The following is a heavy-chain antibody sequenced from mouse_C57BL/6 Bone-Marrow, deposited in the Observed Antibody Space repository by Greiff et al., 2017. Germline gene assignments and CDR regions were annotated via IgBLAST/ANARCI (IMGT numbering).Heavy chain of an antibody. D-gene: IGHD3-3*01. V-gene: IGHV14-2*01. CDR2: IDPEDGET. CDR1: GFNIKDYY. CDR3: AGCNYVDY. J-gene: IGHJ2*01. Sequence: EVQLQESGAELVKPGASVKLSCTASGFNIKDYYMHWVKQRTEQGLEWIGRIDPEDGETKYAPKFPGKATITADTSSNTAYLQLSSLTSEDTAVYYGAGCNYVDYWGQGTTLTVSS.